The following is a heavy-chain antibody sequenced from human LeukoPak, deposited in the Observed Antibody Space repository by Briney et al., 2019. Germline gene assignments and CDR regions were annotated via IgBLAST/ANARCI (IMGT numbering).Heavy chain of an antibody. J-gene: IGHJ4*02. V-gene: IGHV4-61*09. CDR1: GGSISSGNYY. Sequence: SETLSLTCTVSGGSISSGNYYWSWIRQPAGKGLEWIGHIYTSGSTNYNPSLKSRVAMSVDTSKNQFSLKLTSVTAADTAVYYCARERDGSGTQRGLDYWGQGTLVTVSS. CDR2: IYTSGST. CDR3: ARERDGSGTQRGLDY. D-gene: IGHD3-10*01.